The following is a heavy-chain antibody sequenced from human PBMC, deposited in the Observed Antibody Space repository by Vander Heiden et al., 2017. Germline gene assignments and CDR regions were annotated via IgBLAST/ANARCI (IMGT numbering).Heavy chain of an antibody. CDR1: GYNFRGYV. CDR3: ARDLTRVRGVVSLDGMDV. J-gene: IGHJ6*02. D-gene: IGHD3-10*01. CDR2: INAGNYNT. Sequence: QVQLVPSGAEVKKPGASVTLSCNAPGYNFRGYVVPWVRRASGPSLEWMGWINAGNYNTKYSQNFQGRVTMTMDTSASTLYMEVSSLRSEDSAVYYCARDLTRVRGVVSLDGMDVWGQGTTVTVSS. V-gene: IGHV1-3*01.